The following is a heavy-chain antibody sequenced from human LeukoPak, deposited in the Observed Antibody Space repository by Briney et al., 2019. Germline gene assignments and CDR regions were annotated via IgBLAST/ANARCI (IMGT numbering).Heavy chain of an antibody. D-gene: IGHD3-10*01. J-gene: IGHJ4*02. CDR3: TTQWRGGDY. Sequence: PGGSLKLSCAASGFTFSGSAMHWVRQASGKGLEWVGRIRSKANSYATAYAASVKGRFTISRDDSKNTAYLQMNSLKTEDTAVYYCTTQWRGGDYWGQGTLVTVSP. CDR1: GFTFSGSA. CDR2: IRSKANSYAT. V-gene: IGHV3-73*01.